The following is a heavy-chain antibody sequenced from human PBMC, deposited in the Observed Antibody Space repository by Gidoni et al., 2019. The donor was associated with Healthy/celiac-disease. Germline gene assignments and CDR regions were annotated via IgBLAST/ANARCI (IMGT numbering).Heavy chain of an antibody. D-gene: IGHD2-15*01. V-gene: IGHV3-48*02. CDR1: GFTFSSYS. CDR2: ISSSSSTR. J-gene: IGHJ5*02. CDR3: ARRYCSGGSCYFGWFDP. Sequence: EVQLVESGGGLVQPGGSLRLSCAASGFTFSSYSMNWVRQAPGKGLEWVAYISSSSSTRYYADSVKGRFTISRDNAKNSLYLQMNSLRDEDTAVYYCARRYCSGGSCYFGWFDPWGQGTLVTVSS.